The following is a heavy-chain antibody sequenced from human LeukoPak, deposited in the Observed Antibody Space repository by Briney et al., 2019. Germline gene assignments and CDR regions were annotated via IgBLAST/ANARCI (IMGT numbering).Heavy chain of an antibody. CDR2: IKQDGSEK. CDR1: GFTFSSYW. V-gene: IGHV3-7*01. D-gene: IGHD2-15*01. J-gene: IGHJ1*01. CDR3: ARDGAPLGYCSGGSCHNPSEYFQH. Sequence: GGSLRLSCAASGFTFSSYWMSWVGQAPGKGREGGANIKQDGSEKNYVDSVKGRFTISRDNAKNSLYLQMNSLRAEDTAVYYCARDGAPLGYCSGGSCHNPSEYFQHWGQGTLVTVSS.